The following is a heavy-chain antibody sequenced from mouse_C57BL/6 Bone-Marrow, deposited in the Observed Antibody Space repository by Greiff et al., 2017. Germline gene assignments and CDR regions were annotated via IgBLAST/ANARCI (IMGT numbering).Heavy chain of an antibody. J-gene: IGHJ4*01. Sequence: EVQVVESGGDLVKPGGSLKLSCAASGFTFSSYGMSWVRQTPDKRLEWVATISSGGSYTYYPDSVKGRFTISRDNAKNTLYLQMSSLKSEDTAVYYCASTPLMVTTDYYAMDYWGQGTSVTVSS. CDR2: ISSGGSYT. V-gene: IGHV5-6*01. CDR1: GFTFSSYG. CDR3: ASTPLMVTTDYYAMDY. D-gene: IGHD2-2*01.